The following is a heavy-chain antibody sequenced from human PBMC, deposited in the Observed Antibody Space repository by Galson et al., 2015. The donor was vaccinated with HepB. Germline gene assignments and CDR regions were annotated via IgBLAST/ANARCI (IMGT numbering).Heavy chain of an antibody. CDR2: ISSSSTI. D-gene: IGHD6-19*01. Sequence: SLRLSCAASGFTFSSYSMNWVRQAPGKGLEWVSYISSSSTIYYADSVKGRFTISRDSAKNSLYLQMNSLRAEDTAVYYCARTYRSIAVAGTAGYFDYWGQGTLVTVSS. V-gene: IGHV3-48*04. CDR3: ARTYRSIAVAGTAGYFDY. J-gene: IGHJ4*02. CDR1: GFTFSSYS.